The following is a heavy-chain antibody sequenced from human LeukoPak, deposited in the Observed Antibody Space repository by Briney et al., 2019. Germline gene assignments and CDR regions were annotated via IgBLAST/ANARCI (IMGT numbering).Heavy chain of an antibody. D-gene: IGHD5-18*01. CDR1: GFSLSTSGVG. CDR3: AHSGYSYGFDY. J-gene: IGHJ4*02. V-gene: IGHV2-5*02. Sequence: SGPTLVNPTQTLTLTCTFSGFSLSTSGVGVGWIRQPPGKALEWLALIYWDDDKRYSPSLQSRLTITKDTSNNQVVLTMTNMDTVDTATYYCAHSGYSYGFDYWGQGTLVTVSS. CDR2: IYWDDDK.